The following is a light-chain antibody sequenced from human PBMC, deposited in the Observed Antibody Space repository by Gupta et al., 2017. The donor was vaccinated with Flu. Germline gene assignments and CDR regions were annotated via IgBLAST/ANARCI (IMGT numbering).Light chain of an antibody. CDR3: VLYMGSGIWV. CDR2: NTN. V-gene: IGLV8-61*01. CDR1: SGSVSSTYY. J-gene: IGLJ3*02. Sequence: QTVVTHEPSFSVSPGGTVTLPCGLTSGSVSSTYYPSWYQQTPGQAPRTLSYNTNTRSSGVPDRFSGSILGNKAALTITGAQADDESDYYCVLYMGSGIWVFGGGTKLTVL.